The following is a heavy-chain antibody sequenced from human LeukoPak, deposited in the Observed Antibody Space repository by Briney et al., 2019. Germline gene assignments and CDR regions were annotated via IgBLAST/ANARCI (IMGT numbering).Heavy chain of an antibody. D-gene: IGHD1-14*01. CDR1: GGSISSYY. Sequence: SSETLSLTCTVSGGSISSYYWSWIRQPAGKGLEWIGRIYTSGSTNYNPSLKSRVTMSVDTSKNQFSLKLSSVTAADTAVYYCAGHRLGLKPNYYYYMDVWGKGTTVTVSS. V-gene: IGHV4-4*07. J-gene: IGHJ6*03. CDR3: AGHRLGLKPNYYYYMDV. CDR2: IYTSGST.